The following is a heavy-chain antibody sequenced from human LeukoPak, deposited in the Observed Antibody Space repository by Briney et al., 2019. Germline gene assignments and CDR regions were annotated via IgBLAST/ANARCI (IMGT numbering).Heavy chain of an antibody. CDR3: TRDAHPGYCSSTSCAYYYYYMDV. D-gene: IGHD2-2*03. Sequence: GGSLRLSCTASGFTFGDYAMSWVRQAPGKGLEWVGFIRSKAYGGTTEYAASVKGRFTISRDDSKSIAYLQMNSLKTEDTAVYYCTRDAHPGYCSSTSCAYYYYYMDVWGKGTTVTVSS. CDR2: IRSKAYGGTT. V-gene: IGHV3-49*04. J-gene: IGHJ6*03. CDR1: GFTFGDYA.